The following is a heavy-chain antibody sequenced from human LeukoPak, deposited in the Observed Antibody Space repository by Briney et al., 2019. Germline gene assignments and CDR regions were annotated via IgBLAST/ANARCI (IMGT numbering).Heavy chain of an antibody. CDR2: VYHSGTT. Sequence: PSETLSLTCAVSGYSISSGYYWGWIRQAPGKGLEWIGSVYHSGTTYYNPSLKSRVTISVDTSKNQFSLKLSSVTAADTAVYYCARGFAGPYVPAANLFYWGQGTLVTVSS. CDR1: GYSISSGYY. V-gene: IGHV4-38-2*01. CDR3: ARGFAGPYVPAANLFY. J-gene: IGHJ4*02. D-gene: IGHD2-2*01.